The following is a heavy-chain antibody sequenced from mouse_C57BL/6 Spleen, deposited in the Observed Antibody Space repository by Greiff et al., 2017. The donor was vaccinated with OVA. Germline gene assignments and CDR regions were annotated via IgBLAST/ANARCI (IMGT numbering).Heavy chain of an antibody. D-gene: IGHD2-1*01. Sequence: QVQLQQSGAELVRPGASVTLSCKASGYTFTDYEMHWVKQTPVHGLEWIGAIDPETGGTAYNQKFKGKAILTADKSSSTAYMELRSLTSEDSAVYDCPLWYPHYYAMDYWGQGTSVTVSS. J-gene: IGHJ4*01. CDR1: GYTFTDYE. V-gene: IGHV1-15*01. CDR2: IDPETGGT. CDR3: PLWYPHYYAMDY.